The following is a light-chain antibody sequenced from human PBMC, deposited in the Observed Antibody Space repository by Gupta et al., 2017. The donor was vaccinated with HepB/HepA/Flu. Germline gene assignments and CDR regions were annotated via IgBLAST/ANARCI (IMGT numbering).Light chain of an antibody. CDR3: SSYTTSSTYV. Sequence: TISCTGTSSDIGSYNRVSWYQQSPGTAPKLIIYEVDNRPSGVPDRFSGSKSGNTASLTISGLQTEDEADYYCSSYTTSSTYVFGIGTKVTVL. J-gene: IGLJ1*01. CDR1: SSDIGSYNR. V-gene: IGLV2-18*02. CDR2: EVD.